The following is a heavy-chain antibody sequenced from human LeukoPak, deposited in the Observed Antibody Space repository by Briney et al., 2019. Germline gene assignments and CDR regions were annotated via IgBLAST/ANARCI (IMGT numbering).Heavy chain of an antibody. CDR1: GFTFSSYS. V-gene: IGHV3-23*01. J-gene: IGHJ4*02. D-gene: IGHD6-13*01. CDR3: ARGGYTTYFDY. Sequence: GGSLRLSCAASGFTFSSYSMTWVRQAPGKGLQWVSSIRATGDTTFYADSVKGRFTISRDNSKNTLYLRMNSLRAEDTAVYYCARGGYTTYFDYWGQGFLVTVSS. CDR2: IRATGDTT.